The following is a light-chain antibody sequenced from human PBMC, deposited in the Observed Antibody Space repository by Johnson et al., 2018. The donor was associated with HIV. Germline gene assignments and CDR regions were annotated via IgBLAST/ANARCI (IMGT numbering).Light chain of an antibody. CDR1: SSNIGNNY. CDR3: GTWDTSLSAWFYV. Sequence: QSVLTQPPSVSAAPGQKVTISCSGSSSNIGNNYVSWYQQLPGTAPKLLIYDNNKRPSGIPDRFSGSKSGTSATLGITGLQTGDEADYYCGTWDTSLSAWFYVFGTGTKATVL. CDR2: DNN. J-gene: IGLJ1*01. V-gene: IGLV1-51*01.